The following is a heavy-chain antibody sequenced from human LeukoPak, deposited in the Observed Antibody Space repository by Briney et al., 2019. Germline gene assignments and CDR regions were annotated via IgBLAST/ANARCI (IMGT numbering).Heavy chain of an antibody. J-gene: IGHJ4*02. CDR3: ARAWRGWYYFDY. CDR2: IYYSGST. CDR1: GGSISSSSYY. D-gene: IGHD6-19*01. Sequence: SETLSLTCTVSGGSISSSSYYWGWIRQPPGKGLEWIGSIYYSGSTYYNPSLKSRVTISVDTSKNQFSLKLSSVTAADTAVYYCARAWRGWYYFDYWGQGTLVTVSS. V-gene: IGHV4-39*07.